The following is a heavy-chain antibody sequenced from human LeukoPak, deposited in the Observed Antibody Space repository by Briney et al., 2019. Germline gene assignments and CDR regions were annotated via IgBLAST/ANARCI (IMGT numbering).Heavy chain of an antibody. J-gene: IGHJ6*03. D-gene: IGHD2/OR15-2a*01. CDR3: ARGEFGDYYYFYMDV. V-gene: IGHV3-30*02. CDR1: GFTFSSYG. Sequence: GGSLRLSCAASGFTFSSYGMHWVRQAPGKGLEWVAFIRYDGSNKYYADSVKGRFTISRDNSKNTLYLQMNSLRAEDTAVYYCARGEFGDYYYFYMDVWGKGTTVTVSS. CDR2: IRYDGSNK.